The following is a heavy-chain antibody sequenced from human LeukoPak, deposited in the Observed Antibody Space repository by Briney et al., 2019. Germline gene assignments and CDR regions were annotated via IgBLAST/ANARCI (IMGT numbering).Heavy chain of an antibody. CDR3: XREXSSSSGKALDY. CDR1: SGSLGSYY. Sequence: SETLSLTCTVSSGSLGSYYWNWLRQPAGKGLEWIGHIYTSGRTNYNPSLKSRVTMSVDTSKNQFSLKLNSVTAADTAFYYCXREXSSSSGKALDYWGQGTLVTVSS. D-gene: IGHD6-6*01. V-gene: IGHV4-4*07. J-gene: IGHJ4*02. CDR2: IYTSGRT.